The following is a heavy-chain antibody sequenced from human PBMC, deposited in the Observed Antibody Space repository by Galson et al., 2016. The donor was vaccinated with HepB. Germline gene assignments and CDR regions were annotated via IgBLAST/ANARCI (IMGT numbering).Heavy chain of an antibody. J-gene: IGHJ4*02. Sequence: SETLSLTCAVSGASISSSNWWRWVRQSPGKGLEWIGNIFHSGSTNSNPSFKSRLSLSVDKSKTQFSLNLTYVTAADTAVYYCDISGSYRYSDSWGQGTLVTVSS. CDR3: DISGSYRYSDS. CDR1: GASISSSNW. CDR2: IFHSGST. D-gene: IGHD1-26*01. V-gene: IGHV4-4*02.